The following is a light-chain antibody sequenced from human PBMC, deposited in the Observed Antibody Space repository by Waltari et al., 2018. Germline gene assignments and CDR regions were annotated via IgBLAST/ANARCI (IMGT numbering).Light chain of an antibody. CDR2: TTN. CDR3: VLYLGSDNWM. CDR1: SGSVSFIPH. Sequence: QTLVTQEPSLSVSPGGTVTLTCALSSGSVSFIPHPTWYRQTPGQAPRTVIYTTNTRSSGVPDRFSGSIVGSKAALTITGAQADDESHYYCVLYLGSDNWMFGGGTKLTVL. J-gene: IGLJ3*02. V-gene: IGLV8-61*01.